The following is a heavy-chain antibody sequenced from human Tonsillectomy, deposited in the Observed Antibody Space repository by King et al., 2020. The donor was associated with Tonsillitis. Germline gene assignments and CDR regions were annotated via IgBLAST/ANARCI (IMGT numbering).Heavy chain of an antibody. D-gene: IGHD2-8*01. J-gene: IGHJ3*02. V-gene: IGHV4-59*01. CDR2: SYDSGST. CDR1: GGSISSYY. Sequence: QLQESGRGLVKPSETLSLTCTVSGGSISSYYWSWIRQPPGKGLEWIGYSYDSGSTNYNPSLKSRVTISVDTSKNQVSLKLSSVTAADTAVYYCAREAPPVRVGVNAFDIWGQGTIVTVSS. CDR3: AREAPPVRVGVNAFDI.